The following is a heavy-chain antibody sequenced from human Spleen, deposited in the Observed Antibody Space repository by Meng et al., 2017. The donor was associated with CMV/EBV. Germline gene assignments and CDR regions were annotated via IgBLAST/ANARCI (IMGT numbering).Heavy chain of an antibody. CDR2: IWYDGSNK. CDR3: AKNGGNQLLFADYYYGMDV. V-gene: IGHV3-33*06. CDR1: GGSISSGDYY. J-gene: IGHJ6*02. D-gene: IGHD2-2*01. Sequence: GGSLRLSCTVSGGSISSGDYYWSWVRQAPGKGLEWVAVIWYDGSNKYYADSVKGRFTISRDNSKNTLYLQMNSLRAEDTAVYYCAKNGGNQLLFADYYYGMDVWGQGTTVTVSS.